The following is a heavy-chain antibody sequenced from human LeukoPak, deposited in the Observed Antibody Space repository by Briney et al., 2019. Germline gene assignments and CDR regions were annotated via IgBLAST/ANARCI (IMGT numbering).Heavy chain of an antibody. CDR2: INTDGSNT. D-gene: IGHD6-13*01. CDR1: GFTFSDSL. CDR3: ARGGYTSSWYLYYYLDV. V-gene: IGHV3-74*01. J-gene: IGHJ6*03. Sequence: GGSLRLSCAASGFTFSDSLMHWVRQAPGKGLMWVSRINTDGSNTNYADSVKGRFTISRDNAKSTLYLQMNSLRADDTAVYYCARGGYTSSWYLYYYLDVWGKGTTVTVSS.